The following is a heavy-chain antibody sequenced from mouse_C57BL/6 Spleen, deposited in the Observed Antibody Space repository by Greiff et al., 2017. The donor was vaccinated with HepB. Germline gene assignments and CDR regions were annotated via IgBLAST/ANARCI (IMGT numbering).Heavy chain of an antibody. CDR1: GFTFSSYA. D-gene: IGHD1-1*01. Sequence: EVKLMESGGGLVKPGGSLKLSCAASGFTFSSYAMSWVRQTPEKRLEWVATISDGGSYTYYPDNVKGRFTISRDNAKNNLYLQMSHLKSEDTAMYYCARDDFTTVGGFAYWGQGTLVTVSA. CDR3: ARDDFTTVGGFAY. J-gene: IGHJ3*01. V-gene: IGHV5-4*01. CDR2: ISDGGSYT.